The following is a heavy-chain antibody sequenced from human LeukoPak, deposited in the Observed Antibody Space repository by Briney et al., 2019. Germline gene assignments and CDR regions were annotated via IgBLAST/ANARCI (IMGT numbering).Heavy chain of an antibody. CDR1: GYTFTSYG. CDR3: ARAIYDSSGYYYFFDY. Sequence: ASVKVSCKASGYTFTSYGISWVRQAPGQGLEWMGWINPNSGGTNYAQKFQGRVTMTRDTSISTAYMELSRLRSDDTAVYYCARAIYDSSGYYYFFDYWGQGTLVTVSS. V-gene: IGHV1-2*02. D-gene: IGHD3-22*01. J-gene: IGHJ4*02. CDR2: INPNSGGT.